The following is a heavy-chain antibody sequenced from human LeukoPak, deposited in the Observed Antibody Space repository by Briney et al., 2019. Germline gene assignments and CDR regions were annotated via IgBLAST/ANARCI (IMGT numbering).Heavy chain of an antibody. CDR2: ISYDGSNK. D-gene: IGHD4-17*01. V-gene: IGHV3-30*18. J-gene: IGHJ4*02. CDR3: PKRSSVYTYGPDDY. CDR1: GFTFSTYG. Sequence: GGSLRLSCAASGFTFSTYGMHWGRQAPGKGLEEVAVISYDGSNKYYADSVKGRFTISRDNSKNTLYLQMNSQRAEDTAVYYCPKRSSVYTYGPDDYWGQGTLVTVSS.